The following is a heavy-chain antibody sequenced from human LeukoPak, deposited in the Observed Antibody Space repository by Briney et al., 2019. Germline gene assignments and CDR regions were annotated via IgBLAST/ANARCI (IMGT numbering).Heavy chain of an antibody. J-gene: IGHJ3*02. CDR2: IYTSGST. V-gene: IGHV4-61*02. D-gene: IGHD2-2*01. Sequence: SQTLSLTCTVSGGSLSSGSYYWSWIRQPAGKGREWIGRIYTSGSTNYNPSLKSRVTISVDTSKNQFSLKLSSVTAADTAVYYCARVSTWDVVPSALRVGYAFDIWGQGTMVTVSS. CDR3: ARVSTWDVVPSALRVGYAFDI. CDR1: GGSLSSGSYY.